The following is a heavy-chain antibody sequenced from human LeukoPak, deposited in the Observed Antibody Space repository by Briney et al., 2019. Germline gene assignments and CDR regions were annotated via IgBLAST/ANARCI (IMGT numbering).Heavy chain of an antibody. CDR3: ARERGQWDTVVVPAAMPDAFDI. CDR1: GGSFSGYY. Sequence: KPSETLSLTCAVYGGSFSGYYWSWIRQPAGKGLEWIGRIYTSGSTNYNPSLKSRVTMSVDTSKNQFSLKLSSVTAADTAVYYCARERGQWDTVVVPAAMPDAFDIWGQGTMVTVSS. CDR2: IYTSGST. D-gene: IGHD2-2*01. V-gene: IGHV4-4*07. J-gene: IGHJ3*02.